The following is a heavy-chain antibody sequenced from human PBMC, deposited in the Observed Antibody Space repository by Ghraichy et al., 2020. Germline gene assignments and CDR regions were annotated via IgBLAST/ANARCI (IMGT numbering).Heavy chain of an antibody. Sequence: SVKVSCKASGGTFSSYAISWVRQAPGQGLEWMGGIIPIFGTANYAQKFQGRVTITADESTSTAYMELSSLRSEDTAVYYCARTVVAATPTVFGAFPEYYFDYWGQGTLVTVSS. CDR3: ARTVVAATPTVFGAFPEYYFDY. V-gene: IGHV1-69*13. CDR2: IIPIFGTA. J-gene: IGHJ4*02. CDR1: GGTFSSYA. D-gene: IGHD2-15*01.